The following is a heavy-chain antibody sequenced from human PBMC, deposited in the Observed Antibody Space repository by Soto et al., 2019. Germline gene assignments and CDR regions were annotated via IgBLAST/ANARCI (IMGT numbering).Heavy chain of an antibody. J-gene: IGHJ6*02. D-gene: IGHD1-7*01. CDR1: GGSISSGPYY. CDR3: ARESRYNWNLGFGMDV. CDR2: IYYSGST. V-gene: IGHV4-31*03. Sequence: PSETLSLTCTVSGGSISSGPYYWNWIRQHPGKGLEWRGYIYYSGSTYYSTSLKSRVTISLDTSKNQFSLKLSSVTAADTAVYYCARESRYNWNLGFGMDVWGQGTTVTVSS.